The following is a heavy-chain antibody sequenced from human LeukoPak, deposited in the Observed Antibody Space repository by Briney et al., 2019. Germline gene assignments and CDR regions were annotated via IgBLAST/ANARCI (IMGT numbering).Heavy chain of an antibody. CDR1: GFTFSSYA. D-gene: IGHD3-3*01. CDR2: ISGSGSSGGST. V-gene: IGHV3-23*01. CDR3: AKEYYDFWGGYPHDY. Sequence: GGSLRLSCVASGFTFSSYAMSWVRQAPGKGLEWVSAISGSGSSGGSTYYADSVKGRFTISRDNSKNTLYLQMNSLRAEDTAVYYCAKEYYDFWGGYPHDYWGQGTLVTVSS. J-gene: IGHJ4*02.